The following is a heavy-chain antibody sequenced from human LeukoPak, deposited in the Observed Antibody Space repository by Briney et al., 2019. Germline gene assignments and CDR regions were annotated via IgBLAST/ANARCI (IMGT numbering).Heavy chain of an antibody. CDR3: AGAGYCTNGVCHFDY. V-gene: IGHV4-59*12. J-gene: IGHJ4*02. CDR1: GGSISSYY. CDR2: IYYSGST. D-gene: IGHD2-8*01. Sequence: SETLSLTCTVSGGSISSYYWSWIRQPPGKGLEWIGYIYYSGSTNYNPSLKSRVTISVDTSKNQFSLKLSSVTAADTAVYCCAGAGYCTNGVCHFDYWGQGTLVTVSS.